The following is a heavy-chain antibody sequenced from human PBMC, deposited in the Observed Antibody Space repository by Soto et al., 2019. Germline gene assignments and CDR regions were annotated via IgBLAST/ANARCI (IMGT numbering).Heavy chain of an antibody. J-gene: IGHJ6*02. CDR3: ARHQAAGTDGMDV. CDR2: IYPGDSDT. D-gene: IGHD6-13*01. Sequence: PGXSLKISCKGSGYCFTSYSLGWLRQSPVKGLEWMGIIYPGDSDTRYSPSFQGQVTISADKSISTAYLQWSSLKASDTAMYYCARHQAAGTDGMDVWGQGTTVTVSS. CDR1: GYCFTSYS. V-gene: IGHV5-51*01.